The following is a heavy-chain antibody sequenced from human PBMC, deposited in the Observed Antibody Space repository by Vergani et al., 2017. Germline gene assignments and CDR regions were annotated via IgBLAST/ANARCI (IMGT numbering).Heavy chain of an antibody. J-gene: IGHJ4*02. D-gene: IGHD6-13*01. Sequence: EVQLVESGGGLVKPGGSLRLSCAASGFTFSSYAMSWVRQAPGKGLEWVSAISGSGGSTYYADSVKGRFTISRDNSKNSLYLQMNSLRAEDTAVYYCARDSAAAGTPFDYWGQGTLVTVSS. CDR2: ISGSGGST. CDR1: GFTFSSYA. V-gene: IGHV3-23*04. CDR3: ARDSAAAGTPFDY.